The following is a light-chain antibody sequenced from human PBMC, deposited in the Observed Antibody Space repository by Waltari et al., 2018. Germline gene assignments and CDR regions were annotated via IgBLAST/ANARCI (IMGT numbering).Light chain of an antibody. CDR3: RSFAASSIVM. V-gene: IGLV2-23*02. Sequence: QSALTQPASASGSPGQSITISCSGTGSAVGSYNLVSWYQQHQGKAPKLIIDEVNRRPSGVPDRFSGSKSGLTASLTISGVQCEDEADYYCRSFAASSIVMFGGGTKLTVL. J-gene: IGLJ3*02. CDR2: EVN. CDR1: GSAVGSYNL.